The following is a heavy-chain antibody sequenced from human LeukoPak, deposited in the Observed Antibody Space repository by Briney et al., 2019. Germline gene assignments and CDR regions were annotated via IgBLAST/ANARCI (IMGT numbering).Heavy chain of an antibody. CDR2: IIPILGIA. CDR3: ASHFGIVATIKRYFDY. V-gene: IGHV1-69*04. CDR1: GGTFSSYA. Sequence: SVKVSCKASGGTFSSYAISWVRQAPGQGLEWMGRIIPILGIANYAQKFQGRVTITADKSTSTAYMELSSLRSEDTAVYYCASHFGIVATIKRYFDYWGQGTVVTVSS. D-gene: IGHD5-12*01. J-gene: IGHJ4*02.